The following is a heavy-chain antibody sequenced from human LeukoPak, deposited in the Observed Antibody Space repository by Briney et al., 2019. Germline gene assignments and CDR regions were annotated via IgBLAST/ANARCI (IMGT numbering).Heavy chain of an antibody. CDR1: GGSTSTYY. V-gene: IGHV4-59*01. D-gene: IGHD5-24*01. J-gene: IGHJ6*02. CDR2: FYYSGTT. Sequence: PSETLSLTPTVSGGSTSTYYSRCIPHPPRKGVEYIGHFYYSGTTISTTPTQRRLTIPIQTTKHKFYLSLSSVAAADTAIYYCAGDRGRGTGPADYGMDVWGQGTTVTVSS. CDR3: AGDRGRGTGPADYGMDV.